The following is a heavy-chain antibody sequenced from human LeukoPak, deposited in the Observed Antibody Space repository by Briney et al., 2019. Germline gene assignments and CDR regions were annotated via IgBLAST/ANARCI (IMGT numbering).Heavy chain of an antibody. CDR2: ITSGGDYV. CDR1: GFTFNTFN. CDR3: AKERLYYTLGNWFDP. Sequence: GGSLRLSCAASGFTFNTFNMNWVRQAPGKGLEWVSSITSGGDYVYYADSVKGRFTTSRDNAKNSLYLQMNSLRAEDTAVYYCAKERLYYTLGNWFDPWGQGTLVTVSS. V-gene: IGHV3-21*04. J-gene: IGHJ5*02. D-gene: IGHD1-26*01.